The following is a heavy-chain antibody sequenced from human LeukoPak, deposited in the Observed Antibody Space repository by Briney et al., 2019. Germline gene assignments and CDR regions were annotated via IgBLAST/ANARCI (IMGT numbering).Heavy chain of an antibody. D-gene: IGHD6-19*01. CDR3: AGGTGWLIDY. V-gene: IGHV3-7*05. CDR2: IKKDGRDK. Sequence: GGSLRLSCAGSGFTFSNSWMNWVRQAPGKGLEWVANIKKDGRDKYYVDSVKGRFTISRANAKNSLYLQMSSLRAEDTAVYYCAGGTGWLIDYWGQGSLVTVSS. CDR1: GFTFSNSW. J-gene: IGHJ4*02.